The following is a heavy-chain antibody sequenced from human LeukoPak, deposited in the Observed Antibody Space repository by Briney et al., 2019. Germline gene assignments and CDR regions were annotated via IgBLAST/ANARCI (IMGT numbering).Heavy chain of an antibody. D-gene: IGHD3-10*01. Sequence: PGGSLRLSCAVSGFTFSSQAMSWVRQAPGKGLEWLSGISESGGATFNIDSVKGRFTISRDNSKNTLYLQMDSLRAEDTAVYYCAKDPEFWGQGILVTVSS. CDR3: AKDPEF. CDR1: GFTFSSQA. J-gene: IGHJ4*02. V-gene: IGHV3-23*01. CDR2: ISESGGAT.